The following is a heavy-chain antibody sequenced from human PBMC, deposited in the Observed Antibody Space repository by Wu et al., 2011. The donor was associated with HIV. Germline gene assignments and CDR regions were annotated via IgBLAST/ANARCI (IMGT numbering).Heavy chain of an antibody. Sequence: QVQLVQSGAEVMKPGASVKLSCKTSGFTFTTFYVNWVRQAPGQGLEWMGWINPNSGGTNYAQKFQGRVTMTWDTSISTAYMELSRLRSDDTAVYYCARDPSGGGXPPWGQGNPGPPSPQ. J-gene: IGHJ4*02. D-gene: IGHD3-16*01. CDR2: INPNSGGT. V-gene: IGHV1-2*02. CDR1: GFTFTTFY. CDR3: ARDPSGGGXPP.